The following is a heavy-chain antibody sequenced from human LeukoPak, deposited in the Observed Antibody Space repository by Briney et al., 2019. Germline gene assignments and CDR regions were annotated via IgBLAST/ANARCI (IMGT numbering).Heavy chain of an antibody. CDR1: GGSISSYY. V-gene: IGHV4-59*12. Sequence: SETLSLTCTVSGGSISSYYWSWIRQPPGKGLEWIGYIYYSGSTNYNPSLKSRVTISVDTSKNQFSLKLSSVTAADTAVYYCARGILYDVDIVATIDTPYYYYMDVWGKGTTVTVSS. CDR3: ARGILYDVDIVATIDTPYYYYMDV. CDR2: IYYSGST. D-gene: IGHD5-12*01. J-gene: IGHJ6*03.